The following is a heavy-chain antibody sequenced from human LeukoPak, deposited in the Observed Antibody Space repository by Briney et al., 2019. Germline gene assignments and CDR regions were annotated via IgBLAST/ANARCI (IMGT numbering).Heavy chain of an antibody. CDR1: GFTFSTYA. Sequence: GGSLRLSCAASGFTFSTYAMSWVRQAPGKGLEWVSSISGSGGDTHYADSVKGRFTISRDNSKNTLFLQMNSLRAEDTAVYYCAKQRTYFDYWGQGTLVAVSS. CDR3: AKQRTYFDY. CDR2: ISGSGGDT. D-gene: IGHD3/OR15-3a*01. J-gene: IGHJ4*02. V-gene: IGHV3-23*01.